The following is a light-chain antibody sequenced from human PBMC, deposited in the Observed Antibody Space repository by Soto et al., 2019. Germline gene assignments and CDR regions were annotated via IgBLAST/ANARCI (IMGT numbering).Light chain of an antibody. J-gene: IGKJ5*01. CDR3: QQYTSSPPLIT. V-gene: IGKV3-20*01. CDR2: GAS. Sequence: EILLTQSPGTLSLSPGERATLSCRASQTVSSNYLAWCQQRPGQAPRLLIYGASTRATAIPDRFSGGGSGTDFTLTISRLEPEDFAVSYCQQYTSSPPLITFGQGTRLEIK. CDR1: QTVSSNY.